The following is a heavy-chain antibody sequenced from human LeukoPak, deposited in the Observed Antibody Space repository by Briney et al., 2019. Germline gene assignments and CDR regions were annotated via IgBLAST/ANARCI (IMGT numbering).Heavy chain of an antibody. D-gene: IGHD1-26*01. CDR3: IKDMGFDLLKDAFHI. CDR2: ISWDSGSQ. V-gene: IGHV3-9*01. CDR1: GFSLDDYA. J-gene: IGHJ3*02. Sequence: GRSLGLSCVGTGFSLDDYAMHWVRQVPGKGLEWVSSISWDSGSQAYADSVKGRFTISRDNAKNSLFLEMNSLRPEDTAFYYCIKDMGFDLLKDAFHIWGQGTLVTVSS.